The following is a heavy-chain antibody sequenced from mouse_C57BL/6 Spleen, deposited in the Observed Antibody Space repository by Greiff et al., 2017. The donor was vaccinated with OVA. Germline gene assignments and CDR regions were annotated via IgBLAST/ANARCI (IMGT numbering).Heavy chain of an antibody. J-gene: IGHJ2*01. V-gene: IGHV5-6*01. D-gene: IGHD4-1*01. Sequence: EVHLVESGGDLVKPGGSLKLSCAASGFTFSSYGMSWVRQTPDKRLEWVATISSGGSYTYYPDSVKGRFTISRDNAKNTLYLQMSSLQSEDTAMYYCARRTGDYFDYWGQGTTLTVSS. CDR2: ISSGGSYT. CDR1: GFTFSSYG. CDR3: ARRTGDYFDY.